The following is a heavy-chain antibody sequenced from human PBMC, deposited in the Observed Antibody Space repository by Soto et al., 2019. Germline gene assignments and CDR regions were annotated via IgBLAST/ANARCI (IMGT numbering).Heavy chain of an antibody. CDR3: ASRVEGLYSGNDRYYFDY. J-gene: IGHJ4*02. D-gene: IGHD5-12*01. Sequence: SETLSLTCTVSGGSISTSAYYWGWIRQPPGKGLEWIGTTYYSGTSYHNPSLKSRVTISVDTSKNQFSLTLTSVTAADTAVYYCASRVEGLYSGNDRYYFDYWGQGTLVTVSS. V-gene: IGHV4-39*01. CDR2: TYYSGTS. CDR1: GGSISTSAYY.